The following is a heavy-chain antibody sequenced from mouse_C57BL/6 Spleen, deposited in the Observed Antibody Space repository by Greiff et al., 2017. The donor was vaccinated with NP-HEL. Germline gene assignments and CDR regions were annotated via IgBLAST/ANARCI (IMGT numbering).Heavy chain of an antibody. Sequence: QVQLQQSGPGLVAPSQSLSITCTVSGFSLTSYAISWVRQPPGKGLEWLGVIWTGGGTNYNSALKSRLSISKDNSKSQVFLKMNSLQTDDTARYYCARKRVYYYGSSYDYYAMDYWGQGTSVTVSS. CDR3: ARKRVYYYGSSYDYYAMDY. CDR2: IWTGGGT. J-gene: IGHJ4*01. CDR1: GFSLTSYA. V-gene: IGHV2-9-1*01. D-gene: IGHD1-1*01.